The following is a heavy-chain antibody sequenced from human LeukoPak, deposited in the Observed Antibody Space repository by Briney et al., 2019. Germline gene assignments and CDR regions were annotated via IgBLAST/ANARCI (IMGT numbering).Heavy chain of an antibody. CDR2: INAYNGNT. Sequence: ASVKVSCKASGYNLNSYGITWVRQAPGQGLEWMGWINAYNGNTDYAQKFQGRVIMTTDTSTSTVYMELRSLRSDDTAIYYCARQSGSYSTTFHYWGQGTLVTVSS. CDR3: ARQSGSYSTTFHY. V-gene: IGHV1-18*01. D-gene: IGHD1-26*01. J-gene: IGHJ4*02. CDR1: GYNLNSYG.